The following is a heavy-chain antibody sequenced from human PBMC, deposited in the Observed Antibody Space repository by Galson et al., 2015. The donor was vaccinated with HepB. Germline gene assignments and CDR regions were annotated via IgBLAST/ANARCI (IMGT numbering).Heavy chain of an antibody. Sequence: SETLSLTCTVSGGSISSYYWSWIRQPPGKGLEWIGYIYYSGSTNYNPSLKSRVTISVDTSKNQFSLKLSSVTAADTAVYYCARDLSYISSWYPTNSPNWFDPWGQGTLVTVSS. CDR2: IYYSGST. CDR3: ARDLSYISSWYPTNSPNWFDP. J-gene: IGHJ5*02. CDR1: GGSISSYY. V-gene: IGHV4-59*01. D-gene: IGHD6-13*01.